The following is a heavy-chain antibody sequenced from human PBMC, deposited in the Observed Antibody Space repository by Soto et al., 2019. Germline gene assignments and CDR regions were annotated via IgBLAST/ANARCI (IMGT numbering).Heavy chain of an antibody. J-gene: IGHJ5*01. CDR3: ARRYSSGPDWFHP. CDR2: FYSSGSI. V-gene: IGHV4-31*03. Sequence: TLSVTCSVSGYSITAGGYYWSWIRQHPGKGLEWIGSFYSSGSIIYNPSLKSRVSISGDTSRNQFSMTLTSVTAADTALYYCARRYSSGPDWFHPSRQGTLVPV. CDR1: GYSITAGGYY. D-gene: IGHD6-19*01.